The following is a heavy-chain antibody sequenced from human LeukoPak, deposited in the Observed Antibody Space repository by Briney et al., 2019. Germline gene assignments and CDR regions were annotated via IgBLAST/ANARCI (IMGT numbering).Heavy chain of an antibody. V-gene: IGHV1-8*03. CDR3: ARALLTSDAFDI. D-gene: IGHD1-26*01. Sequence: GASVKVSCKASGYTFTSYDIDWVRQATGQGLEWMGWMNPNSGNTGYAQKFQGRVTITRNTSISTAYMELSSLRPEDTAVYYRARALLTSDAFDIWGQGTMVTVSS. J-gene: IGHJ3*02. CDR2: MNPNSGNT. CDR1: GYTFTSYD.